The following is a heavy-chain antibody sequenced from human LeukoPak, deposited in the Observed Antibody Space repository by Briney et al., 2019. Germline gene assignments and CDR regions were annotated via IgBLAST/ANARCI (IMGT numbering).Heavy chain of an antibody. J-gene: IGHJ4*02. CDR1: GFTFSSYA. D-gene: IGHD3-10*01. Sequence: GGSLRLSCAASGFTFSSYAMSWVRQAPGEGLEWVSRISGSGGGTYYADSVKGRFTISRNNSKNTLYLQMNSLRAEDTAVYYCAKDRLASGTADYFDYWGQGTLVTVSS. CDR2: ISGSGGGT. V-gene: IGHV3-23*01. CDR3: AKDRLASGTADYFDY.